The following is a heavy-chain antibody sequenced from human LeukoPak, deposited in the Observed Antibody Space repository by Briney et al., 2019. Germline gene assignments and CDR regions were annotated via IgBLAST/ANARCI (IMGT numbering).Heavy chain of an antibody. D-gene: IGHD3-10*01. J-gene: IGHJ3*02. Sequence: GESLRISCKGSGYRFTNYWINWVRQMPGKGLEWMGKIAPSDSYTNYSPSFQGHVTISGDKSISTAYLQWSSLKASDTAMYYCARGYGGFDIWGQGTMVTVSS. CDR2: IAPSDSYT. CDR3: ARGYGGFDI. CDR1: GYRFTNYW. V-gene: IGHV5-10-1*01.